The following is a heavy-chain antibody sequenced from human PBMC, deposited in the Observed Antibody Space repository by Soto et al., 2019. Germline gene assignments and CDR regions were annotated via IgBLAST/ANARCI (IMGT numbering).Heavy chain of an antibody. Sequence: PGGSLRLSCAASGFTFSSYGMHWVRQTPDKGLEWVAVISHDGNQKYYADFAKGRFTISRDNARNTLHLQMNSLRPEDTAFFYCVKATLPTAIKFGVESWGQGTLVTVSS. J-gene: IGHJ5*01. CDR2: ISHDGNQK. D-gene: IGHD2-2*01. CDR3: VKATLPTAIKFGVES. V-gene: IGHV3-30*18. CDR1: GFTFSSYG.